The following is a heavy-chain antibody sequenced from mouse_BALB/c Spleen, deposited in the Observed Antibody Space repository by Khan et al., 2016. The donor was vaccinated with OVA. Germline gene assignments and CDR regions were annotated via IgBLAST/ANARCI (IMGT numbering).Heavy chain of an antibody. CDR2: ISYSGST. V-gene: IGHV3-2*02. CDR3: ARTARIKY. CDR1: GYSITSGYG. J-gene: IGHJ2*01. Sequence: VQLQQSGPGLVKPSQSLSLTCTVTGYSITSGYGWNWIRQFPGNKLEWMGYISYSGSTKYNPSLKSRISITRDTSKNQFFLQLNSVTTEYTATYYCARTARIKYWGQGTTLTVSS. D-gene: IGHD1-2*01.